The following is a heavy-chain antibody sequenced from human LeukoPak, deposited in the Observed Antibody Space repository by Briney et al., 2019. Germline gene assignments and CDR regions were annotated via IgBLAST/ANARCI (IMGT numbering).Heavy chain of an antibody. V-gene: IGHV4-38-2*02. CDR3: ARVSGDLGFDY. J-gene: IGHJ4*02. Sequence: SETLSLTCTVSGYSISSGYYWGWIRQPPGKGLEWIGEINHSGSTNYNPSLKSRVTISVDTSKNQFSLKLSSVTAADTAVYCCARVSGDLGFDYWGQGTLVTVSS. CDR2: INHSGST. D-gene: IGHD2-21*02. CDR1: GYSISSGYY.